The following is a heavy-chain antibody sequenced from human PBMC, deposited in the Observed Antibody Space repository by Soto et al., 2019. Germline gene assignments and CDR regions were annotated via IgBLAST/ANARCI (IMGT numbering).Heavy chain of an antibody. J-gene: IGHJ4*02. V-gene: IGHV3-30-3*01. D-gene: IGHD2-21*02. Sequence: QVQLVESGGGVVQPGRSLRLSCAASGFTFSSYAMHWVRQAPGKGLEWVAVISYDGSNKYYADSVKGRFTISRDNSKNTLYLQMISLRAEDTAVYYCAREATVVTLGPKHATHFDYWGQGTLVTVSS. CDR1: GFTFSSYA. CDR2: ISYDGSNK. CDR3: AREATVVTLGPKHATHFDY.